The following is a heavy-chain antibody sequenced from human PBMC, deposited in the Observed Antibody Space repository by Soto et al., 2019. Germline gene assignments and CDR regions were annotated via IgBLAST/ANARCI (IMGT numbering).Heavy chain of an antibody. D-gene: IGHD3-22*01. V-gene: IGHV1-69*01. CDR2: IIPIFGTA. J-gene: IGHJ6*02. CDR1: GGTFSSYA. CDR3: ARPYDSSTSYYYYGMDV. Sequence: QVQLVQSGAEVKKPGSSVKVSCKASGGTFSSYAISWVRQAPGQGLEWRGGIIPIFGTANYAQKFQGRVTITADESTSTAYMELSSLRSEDTAVYYCARPYDSSTSYYYYGMDVWGQGTTVTVSS.